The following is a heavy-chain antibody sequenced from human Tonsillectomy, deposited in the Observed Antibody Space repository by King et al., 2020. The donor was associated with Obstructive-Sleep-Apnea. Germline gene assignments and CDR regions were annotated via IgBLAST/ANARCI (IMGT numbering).Heavy chain of an antibody. CDR2: ISTYNDNT. CDR1: GYTFSSYG. CDR3: ARGHIWGWNGLDY. J-gene: IGHJ4*02. Sequence: VQLVESGDEVKKPGASVKVSCKASGYTFSSYGISWVRQAPGQGLEWMALISTYNDNTNYAQRLQGRVTVTTDTSTSTAYMELRNLTSDDTAVYYCARGHIWGWNGLDYWGQGTLVTVSS. V-gene: IGHV1-18*01. D-gene: IGHD7-27*01.